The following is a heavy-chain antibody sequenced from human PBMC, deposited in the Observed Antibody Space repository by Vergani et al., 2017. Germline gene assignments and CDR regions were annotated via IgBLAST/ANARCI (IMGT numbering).Heavy chain of an antibody. CDR2: IYSSGST. CDR3: ARGTFLHAFGI. D-gene: IGHD1-26*01. Sequence: QVQLQESGPGLLKPSQTLSLTCSVAGDSISSGNYYWNWIRQPAGKGLEWMGRIYSSGSTSYNPSIKSRVTISLDTSKNQFSLSLSSVNAADTAVYYCARGTFLHAFGIWGQGTVVTVS. J-gene: IGHJ3*02. CDR1: GDSISSGNYY. V-gene: IGHV4-61*02.